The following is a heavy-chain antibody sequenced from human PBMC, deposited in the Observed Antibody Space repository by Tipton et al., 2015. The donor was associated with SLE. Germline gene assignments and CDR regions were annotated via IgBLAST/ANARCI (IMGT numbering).Heavy chain of an antibody. CDR3: ARESTVTTLAFDI. CDR2: IYPGGTT. CDR1: GFTVSGNY. V-gene: IGHV3-53*04. D-gene: IGHD4-17*01. Sequence: VQLVQSGGDLVQPGESLRLSCAASGFTVSGNYMNWVRQAPGKGLEWVSVIYPGGTTYYADSVKGRFTISRNTSKNTLFLQMDSLRPEDTAVYYCARESTVTTLAFDIWGQGTMVTVSS. J-gene: IGHJ3*02.